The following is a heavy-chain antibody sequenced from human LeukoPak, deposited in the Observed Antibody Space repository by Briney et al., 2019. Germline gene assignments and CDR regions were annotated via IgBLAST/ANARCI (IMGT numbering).Heavy chain of an antibody. CDR1: GGSISSYY. CDR2: IYYSGST. CDR3: ARSGYDYVYP. D-gene: IGHD3-16*01. V-gene: IGHV4-59*01. Sequence: PSETLSLTCTVSGGSISSYYWSWIRQPPGKGLEWIGYIYYSGSTNYNPSLKGRVTISVDTSKNQFSLKLSSVTAADTAVYYCARSGYDYVYPWGQGTLVTVSS. J-gene: IGHJ5*02.